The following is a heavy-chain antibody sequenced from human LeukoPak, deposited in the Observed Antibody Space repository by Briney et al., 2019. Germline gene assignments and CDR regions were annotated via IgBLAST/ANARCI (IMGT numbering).Heavy chain of an antibody. V-gene: IGHV3-66*01. Sequence: PGGSLRLSCAASGFTVSDSYLSWVRRAPGKGLGWVSVIYSGGSTYYADSVKGRFTISRDNSRNTLYLQMNSLRAEDTAVYYCVRGWFYGMDVWGPGTTVSVSS. CDR2: IYSGGST. CDR3: VRGWFYGMDV. D-gene: IGHD3-10*01. CDR1: GFTVSDSY. J-gene: IGHJ6*02.